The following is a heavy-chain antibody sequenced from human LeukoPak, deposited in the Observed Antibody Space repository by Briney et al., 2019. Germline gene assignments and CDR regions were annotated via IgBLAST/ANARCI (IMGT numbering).Heavy chain of an antibody. V-gene: IGHV3-49*03. Sequence: GGSLRLSCTASGFTFGDYAMSWFRQAPGKGLEWVGFIRSKAYGGTTEYAASVKGRFTISRDDSKSIAYLQMNSLKTEDTAVYYCTRSGVVTHKYYFDYWGQGTLVTVSS. CDR1: GFTFGDYA. CDR2: IRSKAYGGTT. CDR3: TRSGVVTHKYYFDY. D-gene: IGHD3-3*01. J-gene: IGHJ4*02.